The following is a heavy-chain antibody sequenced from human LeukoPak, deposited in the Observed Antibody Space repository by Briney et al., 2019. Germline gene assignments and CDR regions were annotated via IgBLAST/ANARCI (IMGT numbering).Heavy chain of an antibody. Sequence: GASVKVSCKASGGTFSSYAISWVRQAPGQGLEWMGWINPNSGGTNYAQKFQGRVTMTRDTSISTAYMELSRLRSDDTAVYYCARAVVTFGGVIVEFDYWGQGTLVTVSS. J-gene: IGHJ4*02. V-gene: IGHV1-2*02. CDR2: INPNSGGT. CDR3: ARAVVTFGGVIVEFDY. D-gene: IGHD3-16*02. CDR1: GGTFSSYA.